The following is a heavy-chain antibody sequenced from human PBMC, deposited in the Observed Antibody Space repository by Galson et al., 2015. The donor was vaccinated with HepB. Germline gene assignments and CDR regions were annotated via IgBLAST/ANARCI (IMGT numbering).Heavy chain of an antibody. J-gene: IGHJ2*01. CDR3: TRDSGTILSTAIRYFDL. D-gene: IGHD2-2*02. Sequence: SLRLSCAASGISFSSYGMHWVRQAPGKGLEWVAVIWYDGSNTYFADSVKGRFTISRDNSKNTVYLQMNSLRVEDTALYYCTRDSGTILSTAIRYFDLWGRGTLVTVSS. CDR2: IWYDGSNT. CDR1: GISFSSYG. V-gene: IGHV3-33*01.